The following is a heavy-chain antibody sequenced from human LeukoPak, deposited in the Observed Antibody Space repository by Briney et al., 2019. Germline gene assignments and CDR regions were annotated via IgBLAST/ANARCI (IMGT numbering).Heavy chain of an antibody. J-gene: IGHJ6*02. CDR2: ISSSSGYI. CDR1: GFTFSSYS. CDR3: VRDARYIYGEDV. V-gene: IGHV3-21*01. D-gene: IGHD5-18*01. Sequence: TGGSLRLSCAASGFTFSSYSMNWVRQAPGKGLEWVSSISSSSGYIYYADSVKGRFTISRDNAKNSLYLQMNSLRAEDTAMYYCVRDARYIYGEDVWGQGTTVTVSS.